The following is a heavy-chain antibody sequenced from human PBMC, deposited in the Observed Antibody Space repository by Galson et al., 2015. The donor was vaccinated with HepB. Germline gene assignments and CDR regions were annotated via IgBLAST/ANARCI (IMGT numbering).Heavy chain of an antibody. J-gene: IGHJ6*03. CDR3: ARGADYCSGGSCHSNYYMDV. Sequence: SVKVSCKASGYTFTSYDINWVRQATGQGLEWMGWMNPNSGNTGYAQKFQGRVTMTRNTSISTAYMELSSLRSEDTAVYYCARGADYCSGGSCHSNYYMDVWGKGTTVTVSS. V-gene: IGHV1-8*01. D-gene: IGHD2-15*01. CDR2: MNPNSGNT. CDR1: GYTFTSYD.